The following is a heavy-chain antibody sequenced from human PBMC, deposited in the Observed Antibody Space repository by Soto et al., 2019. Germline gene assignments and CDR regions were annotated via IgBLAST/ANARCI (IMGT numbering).Heavy chain of an antibody. V-gene: IGHV2-26*01. J-gene: IGHJ4*02. Sequence: QVTLKESGPVLVKPTETLTLTCTFSGFSLSRATMGVSWIRQPPGKALEWLAHIFTNDKKSYSTSLGSRLTISKATSKSQVVLTMTNMDPADTATYYCARVTHSYNPMDYWGQGTLVTVSS. D-gene: IGHD1-1*01. CDR2: IFTNDKK. CDR1: GFSLSRATMG. CDR3: ARVTHSYNPMDY.